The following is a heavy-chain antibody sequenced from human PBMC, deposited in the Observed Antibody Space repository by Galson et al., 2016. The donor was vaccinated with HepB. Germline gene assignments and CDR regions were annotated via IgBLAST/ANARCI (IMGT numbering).Heavy chain of an antibody. V-gene: IGHV4-4*02. CDR2: IYQTGTA. D-gene: IGHD1-26*01. J-gene: IGHJ4*02. CDR1: GDSISNHYW. Sequence: SETLSLTCAVSGDSISNHYWWAWIRQSPEKGLEWIGEIYQTGTAHLDPSFTSRATMSVDKSKNQISLSLGSVTAADTAVYYCSRGTLGTTATMAFDSWGQGTLVSVSS. CDR3: SRGTLGTTATMAFDS.